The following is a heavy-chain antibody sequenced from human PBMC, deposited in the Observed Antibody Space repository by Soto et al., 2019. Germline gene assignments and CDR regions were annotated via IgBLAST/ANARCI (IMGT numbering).Heavy chain of an antibody. V-gene: IGHV3-11*06. CDR3: ARSGDNYGMDV. CDR2: SSDSGTFT. Sequence: GGSLRLSCAASGFTFSDYYMSWIRQAPGKGLEWLSYSSDSGTFTRYADSVKGRFSISRDNAKNSLYLQINSLRGEDTAIYYCARSGDNYGMDVWGQGTTVTVSS. J-gene: IGHJ6*02. D-gene: IGHD2-21*02. CDR1: GFTFSDYY.